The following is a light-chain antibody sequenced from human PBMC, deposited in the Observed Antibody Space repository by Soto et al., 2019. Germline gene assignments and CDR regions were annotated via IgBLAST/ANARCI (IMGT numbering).Light chain of an antibody. CDR3: SSYTSSSTLLYV. V-gene: IGLV2-14*01. CDR1: SSDVGGYNY. Sequence: QSALTQPASVSGSPGQSFTISCTGTSSDVGGYNYVSWYQQHPGKAPKLMIYDVSNRPSGVSNRFSGSKSGNTASLTISGLQAEDDADYYCSSYTSSSTLLYVFGTGTKLTVL. CDR2: DVS. J-gene: IGLJ1*01.